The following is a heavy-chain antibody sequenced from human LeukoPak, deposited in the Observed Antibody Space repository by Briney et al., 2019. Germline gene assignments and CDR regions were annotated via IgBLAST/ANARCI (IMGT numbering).Heavy chain of an antibody. Sequence: GGSLRLSCAASGFTFSNAWMSWVRQAPGKGLEWVSAISGSGGSTYYADSAKGRFTISRDNSKNTLYLQMNSLRAEDTAVYYCAKASAMIVVVSKHFDYWGQGTLVTVSS. D-gene: IGHD3-22*01. CDR1: GFTFSNAW. V-gene: IGHV3-23*01. CDR2: ISGSGGST. J-gene: IGHJ4*02. CDR3: AKASAMIVVVSKHFDY.